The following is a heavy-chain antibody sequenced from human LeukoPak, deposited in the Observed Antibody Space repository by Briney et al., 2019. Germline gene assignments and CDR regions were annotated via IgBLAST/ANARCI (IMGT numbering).Heavy chain of an antibody. V-gene: IGHV3-21*01. CDR3: ARGHTAVTRHFDF. Sequence: GGSLRLSCAASGFTFSSYSMNWVRQAPGKGLEWVSSISSSSSYIYYADSMKGRFTISRDDAKNLLYLDMNSLRAEDTAVYYCARGHTAVTRHFDFWGQGTLVTVSS. D-gene: IGHD4-17*01. CDR1: GFTFSSYS. CDR2: ISSSSSYI. J-gene: IGHJ4*02.